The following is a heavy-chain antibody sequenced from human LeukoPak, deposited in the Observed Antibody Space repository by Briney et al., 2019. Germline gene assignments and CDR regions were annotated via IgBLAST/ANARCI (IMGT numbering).Heavy chain of an antibody. CDR3: ARAPVGADQKQLVLTTPDY. CDR2: ISSSGSTI. D-gene: IGHD6-6*01. V-gene: IGHV3-11*01. CDR1: GFTFSDYY. J-gene: IGHJ4*02. Sequence: GGSLRLSCAASGFTFSDYYMSWIRQAPGKGLEWVSYISSSGSTIYYADSVKGRFTISRDNAKNSLYLQMNSLRAEDTAVYYCARAPVGADQKQLVLTTPDYWGQGTLVTVSS.